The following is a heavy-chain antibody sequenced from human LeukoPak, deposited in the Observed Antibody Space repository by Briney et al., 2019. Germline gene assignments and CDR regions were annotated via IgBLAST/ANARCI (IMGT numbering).Heavy chain of an antibody. CDR1: GDSISSGDYY. Sequence: SETLSLTCTVSGDSISSGDYYWSWIRQPAGKGLEWIGRISSSGSTNYNPSPKSRVTISVDTSKNQFSLKLNSVTAADTAVCFCARGPYSYGSSGAFDIWGQGTMVTVSS. V-gene: IGHV4-61*02. J-gene: IGHJ3*02. CDR2: ISSSGST. D-gene: IGHD3-22*01. CDR3: ARGPYSYGSSGAFDI.